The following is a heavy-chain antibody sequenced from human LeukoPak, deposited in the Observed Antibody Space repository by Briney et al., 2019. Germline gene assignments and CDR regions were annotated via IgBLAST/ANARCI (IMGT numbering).Heavy chain of an antibody. D-gene: IGHD4-17*01. Sequence: GGSLRLSCAASGFTFSSYRMNWVRQPPGKGLEWVSSISSSSSYIYYADSVKGRFTISRDNAKNSLYLQMNSLRAEDTAVYYCAREPIRRNTVTKQSAYWGQGTLVTVTS. CDR1: GFTFSSYR. CDR3: AREPIRRNTVTKQSAY. CDR2: ISSSSSYI. J-gene: IGHJ4*02. V-gene: IGHV3-21*01.